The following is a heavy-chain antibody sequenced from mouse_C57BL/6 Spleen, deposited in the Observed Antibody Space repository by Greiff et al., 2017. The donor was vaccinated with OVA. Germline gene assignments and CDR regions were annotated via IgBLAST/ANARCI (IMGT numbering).Heavy chain of an antibody. J-gene: IGHJ2*01. V-gene: IGHV1-26*01. D-gene: IGHD2-12*01. CDR3: ARKSYDDYSFDY. CDR2: INPNNGGT. CDR1: GYTFTDYY. Sequence: EVQLQQSGPELVKPGASVKISCKASGYTFTDYYMNWVKQRPGKSLEWIGDINPNNGGTSYNQKFKGKATLTVDKSSSTAYMKLRSLTSEDSAVYYCARKSYDDYSFDYWGQGTTLTVSS.